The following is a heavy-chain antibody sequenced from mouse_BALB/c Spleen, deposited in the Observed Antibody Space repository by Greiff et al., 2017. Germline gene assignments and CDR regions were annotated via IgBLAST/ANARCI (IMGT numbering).Heavy chain of an antibody. CDR1: GFTFSSYG. D-gene: IGHD1-2*01. J-gene: IGHJ4*01. V-gene: IGHV5-6-3*01. Sequence: VQLKESGGGLVQPGGSLKLSCAASGFTFSSYGMSWVRQTPDKRLELVATINSNGGSTYYPDSVKGRFTISRDNAKNTLYLQMSSLKSEDTAMYYCARVTTATGYAMDYWGQGTSVTVSS. CDR2: INSNGGST. CDR3: ARVTTATGYAMDY.